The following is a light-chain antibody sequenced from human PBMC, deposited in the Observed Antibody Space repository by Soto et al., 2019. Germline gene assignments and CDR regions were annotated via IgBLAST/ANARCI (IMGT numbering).Light chain of an antibody. CDR1: SSDVGGYNF. CDR2: EVS. Sequence: QSALTQPASVFGSPGQSITFSCTGTSSDVGGYNFVSWYQQHPGKAPKLMIYEVSSRPSGVSNRFSGSKSGNTASLTISGLQPEDEADYYCSSYAGSYPFVFGTGTKVTVL. J-gene: IGLJ1*01. CDR3: SSYAGSYPFV. V-gene: IGLV2-14*03.